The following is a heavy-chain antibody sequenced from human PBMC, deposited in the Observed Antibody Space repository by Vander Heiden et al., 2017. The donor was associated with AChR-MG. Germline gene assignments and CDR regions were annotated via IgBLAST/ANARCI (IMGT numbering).Heavy chain of an antibody. CDR2: IKEDGSEK. Sequence: EVQLVESGGGLVQPGGSLRLSCAASGFTFSHYWMTWVRQAPGKGLEWVASIKEDGSEKYFVASVKGRFAISRDNAKDSLYLQMNNLRGHDTAVYYCASSSWGRFDSWGQGTLVSVSS. D-gene: IGHD6-19*01. J-gene: IGHJ5*01. CDR3: ASSSWGRFDS. CDR1: GFTFSHYW. V-gene: IGHV3-7*01.